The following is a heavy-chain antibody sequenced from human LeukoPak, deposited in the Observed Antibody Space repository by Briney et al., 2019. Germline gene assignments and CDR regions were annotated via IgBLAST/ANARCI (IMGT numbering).Heavy chain of an antibody. CDR3: ARYPHGYNSPFFVY. Sequence: SETLSLTCTVSGGSISSYYWSWIRQPPGKGLEWIGYIYYSGSTNYNPSLKSRVTISVDTSKNQFSLKLSSVTAADTAVYYCARYPHGYNSPFFVYWGQGTLVTVSS. J-gene: IGHJ4*02. D-gene: IGHD5-24*01. V-gene: IGHV4-59*01. CDR1: GGSISSYY. CDR2: IYYSGST.